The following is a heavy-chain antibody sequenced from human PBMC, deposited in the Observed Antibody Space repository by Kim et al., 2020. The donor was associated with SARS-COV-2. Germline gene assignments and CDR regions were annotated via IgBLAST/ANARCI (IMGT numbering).Heavy chain of an antibody. CDR2: TNGDATTT. Sequence: GGSLRLSCAASGFTFGNFGMSWVRQAPGKGLEWVAGTNGDATTTHYAASVKGRFTIYRDNSKNTLFLQMSSLRAEDTALYYCARALHYYGSGGDAFDIGGQRTIVTVSS. V-gene: IGHV3-23*01. J-gene: IGHJ3*02. CDR1: GFTFGNFG. D-gene: IGHD3-10*01. CDR3: ARALHYYGSGGDAFDI.